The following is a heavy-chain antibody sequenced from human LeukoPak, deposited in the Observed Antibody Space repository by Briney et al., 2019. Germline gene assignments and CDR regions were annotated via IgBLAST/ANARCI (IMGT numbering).Heavy chain of an antibody. CDR3: ASERYYDSSGYYY. CDR1: GYTFTGYY. CDR2: INPNSGGT. Sequence: GASVKVSCKATGYTFTGYYMHWVRQAPGQGLEWMGWINPNSGGTNYAQKFQGRVTITADKSTSTAYMELSSLRSEDTAVYYCASERYYDSSGYYYWGQGTLVTVSS. J-gene: IGHJ4*02. D-gene: IGHD3-22*01. V-gene: IGHV1-2*02.